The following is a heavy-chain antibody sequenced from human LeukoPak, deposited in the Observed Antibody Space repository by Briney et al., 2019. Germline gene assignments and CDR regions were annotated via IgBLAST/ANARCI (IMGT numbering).Heavy chain of an antibody. CDR1: GFTVTSNY. V-gene: IGHV3-66*01. CDR2: IYTDGRT. Sequence: GGSLTLSCAASGFTVTSNYMSCVRHTPGQGRLGWVSVIYTDGRTFYTGSVTGRFTISRDNSKHPLYLQMNSLRAEDTAVYYCARGQIYGTGSCFLDHWGKGTLVTVSS. CDR3: ARGQIYGTGSCFLDH. J-gene: IGHJ4*02. D-gene: IGHD3-10*01.